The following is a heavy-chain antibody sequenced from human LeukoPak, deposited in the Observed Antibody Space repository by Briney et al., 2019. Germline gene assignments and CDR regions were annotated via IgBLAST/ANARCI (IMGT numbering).Heavy chain of an antibody. CDR2: INSDGSEG. D-gene: IGHD3-22*01. Sequence: GGSLRLSCAVSGFTFSGFWMSWSRQAPGKGLEWVASINSDGSEGYYADVVKGRFTISRDNSKNTLYLQTNSLRAEDTAVYYCATTYYYDSSGYSPVDAFDIWGQGTMVTVSS. CDR3: ATTYYYDSSGYSPVDAFDI. V-gene: IGHV3-7*03. CDR1: GFTFSGFW. J-gene: IGHJ3*02.